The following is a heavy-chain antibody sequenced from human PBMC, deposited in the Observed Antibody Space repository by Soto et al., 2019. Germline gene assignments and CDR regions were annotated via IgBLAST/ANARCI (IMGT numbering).Heavy chain of an antibody. V-gene: IGHV3-33*01. Sequence: GGSLRLSCAASGLTSSSCARHWVRQAPGKGLEWVAMIWCDGSQEFYADSVKGRFTILRDKSKNTVYLQMNNLEAEDTALYYCVREVLGSQPAFDIRGQGPMVTVS. D-gene: IGHD2-15*01. CDR3: VREVLGSQPAFDI. CDR2: IWCDGSQE. J-gene: IGHJ3*02. CDR1: GLTSSSCA.